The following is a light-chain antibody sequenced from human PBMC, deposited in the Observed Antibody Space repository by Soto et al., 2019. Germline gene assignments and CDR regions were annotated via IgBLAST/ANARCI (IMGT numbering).Light chain of an antibody. V-gene: IGKV2-28*01. CDR3: QQSYTNVRS. J-gene: IGKJ4*01. Sequence: DIVMTQSPLSLPVTAGEPASISRRSSQSLLHSNGYNYLDWYLQKKGQSPQLLIYLGSNRDSGVPSRFSGSRSGTDFTLPLSSLQPEDFETYFCQQSYTNVRSFGGGTKVDIK. CDR2: LGS. CDR1: QSLLHSNGYNY.